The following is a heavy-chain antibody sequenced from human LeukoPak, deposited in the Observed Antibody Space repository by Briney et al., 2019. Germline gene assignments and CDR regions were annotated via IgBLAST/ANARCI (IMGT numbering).Heavy chain of an antibody. CDR1: GYTFTSYA. Sequence: ASVKVSCKASGYTFTSYAMHWVRQAPGQRLEWMGWINAGNGNTKYSQKFQGRVTITRDTSASTAYMELSSLRSEDTAVYYCAGGADYGDYYFDYWGQGTLVTVSS. J-gene: IGHJ4*02. D-gene: IGHD4-17*01. V-gene: IGHV1-3*01. CDR2: INAGNGNT. CDR3: AGGADYGDYYFDY.